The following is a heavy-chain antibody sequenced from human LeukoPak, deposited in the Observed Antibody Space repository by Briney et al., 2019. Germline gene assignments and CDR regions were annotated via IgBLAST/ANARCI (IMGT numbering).Heavy chain of an antibody. CDR2: INKDSKSI. CDR1: GFNFSDSP. CDR3: ARDDTSGWYSLD. D-gene: IGHD6-13*01. Sequence: GGSLRLSCSASGFNFSDSPMNWVRQAPGKGLQWLSYINKDSKSIYYSESVRGRFTISRDNAKNSLFLQMNSLRADDTAVYYCARDDTSGWYSLDWGQGALVTVPS. V-gene: IGHV3-48*01. J-gene: IGHJ4*02.